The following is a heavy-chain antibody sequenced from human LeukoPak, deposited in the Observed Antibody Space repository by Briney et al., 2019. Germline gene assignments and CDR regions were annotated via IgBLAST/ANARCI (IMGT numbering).Heavy chain of an antibody. J-gene: IGHJ4*02. CDR3: AKGACSGGSCYPETGYDY. D-gene: IGHD2-15*01. CDR2: ISYDGSNK. Sequence: PGRSLRLSCAASGFTFSSYAMHWVRQAPGKGLEWVAVISYDGSNKYYADSVKGRFTISRDNSKNSLYLQMNSLRVEDTAVYYCAKGACSGGSCYPETGYDYWGQGTLVTVSS. CDR1: GFTFSSYA. V-gene: IGHV3-30-3*01.